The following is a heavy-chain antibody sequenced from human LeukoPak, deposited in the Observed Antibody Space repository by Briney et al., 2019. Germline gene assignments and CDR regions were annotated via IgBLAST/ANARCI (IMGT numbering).Heavy chain of an antibody. CDR3: ARGRELLTNDAFDI. CDR2: ISYDGSNK. V-gene: IGHV3-30-3*01. CDR1: GFTFSSYA. D-gene: IGHD1-26*01. J-gene: IGHJ3*02. Sequence: GRSLRLSCAASGFTFSSYAMHWVRQAPGKGLEWVAVISYDGSNKYYADSVKGRFTISRDNSKNTLYLQMNSLRAEDTAVYYCARGRELLTNDAFDIWGQGTMVTVSS.